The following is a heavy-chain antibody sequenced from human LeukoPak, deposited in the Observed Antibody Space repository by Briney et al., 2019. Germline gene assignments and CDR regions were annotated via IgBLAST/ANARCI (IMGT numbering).Heavy chain of an antibody. CDR3: AKDLSLYCGGDCYRNESYFDY. D-gene: IGHD2-21*02. Sequence: PGGSLRLSCAPSGFTFSSYAMSWVRQDPGDRLEWASTISASGGSTYYAPSVKRRLTIPKDNSKNTLYLHINTLRAEDTAVYYCAKDLSLYCGGDCYRNESYFDYWGQGTLVPVST. CDR1: GFTFSSYA. V-gene: IGHV3-23*01. J-gene: IGHJ4*02. CDR2: ISASGGST.